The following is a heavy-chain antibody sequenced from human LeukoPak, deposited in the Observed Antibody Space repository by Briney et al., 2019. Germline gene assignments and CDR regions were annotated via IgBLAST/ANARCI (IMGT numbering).Heavy chain of an antibody. Sequence: SETLSLTCAVSGDSLGIRGYSWSWIRQPPGRGLEWIGYIHQSGNTYYNPSLQSRVTISIDTSKNHYSLNLTSVTAADTAVYFCARRVAGAGTSYFDLWGQGTPVTVSS. J-gene: IGHJ4*02. CDR3: ARRVAGAGTSYFDL. V-gene: IGHV4-30-2*01. CDR1: GDSLGIRGYS. CDR2: IHQSGNT. D-gene: IGHD1-7*01.